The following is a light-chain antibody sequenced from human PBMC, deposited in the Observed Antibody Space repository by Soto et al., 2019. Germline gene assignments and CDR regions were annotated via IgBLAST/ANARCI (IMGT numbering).Light chain of an antibody. V-gene: IGKV3D-11*01. CDR2: DAS. Sequence: VLTQSPSTLSLSPGERATLSCRASQGIRNYLAWYQQKPGQAPGLLIYDASNLPSGIPSRFSGSGSGTDFILPISGLGPEDFGVYYCQQSNDWVTFGGGTKVDI. J-gene: IGKJ4*01. CDR3: QQSNDWVT. CDR1: QGIRNY.